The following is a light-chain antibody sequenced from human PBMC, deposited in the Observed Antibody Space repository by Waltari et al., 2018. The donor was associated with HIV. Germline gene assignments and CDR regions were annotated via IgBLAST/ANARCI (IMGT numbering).Light chain of an antibody. J-gene: IGKJ2*01. CDR1: QDSSNS. Sequence: DIHLTQSPSFLSASVGDRVTITCRASQDSSNSVAWYQQRPGKAPKLLIYSTSTLQSGVPSRFRGSRSRTEFTLTIASLQAEDFATYLCQQLNTYPHTFGQGTKVEI. V-gene: IGKV1-9*01. CDR3: QQLNTYPHT. CDR2: STS.